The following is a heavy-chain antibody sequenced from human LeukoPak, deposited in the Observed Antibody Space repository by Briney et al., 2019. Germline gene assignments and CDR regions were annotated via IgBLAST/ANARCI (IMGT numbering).Heavy chain of an antibody. J-gene: IGHJ4*02. CDR1: GGSFSGYY. CDR3: AARVVGSTAPGDY. V-gene: IGHV4-34*01. CDR2: INHSGST. D-gene: IGHD2-15*01. Sequence: SETMSLTCAVYGGSFSGYYWSWIRQPPGKGLEWIGEINHSGSTNYNPSLKSRVTISVDKSKNQVSLKLSSVTAADTAVYYCAARVVGSTAPGDYWGQGTLVTVSS.